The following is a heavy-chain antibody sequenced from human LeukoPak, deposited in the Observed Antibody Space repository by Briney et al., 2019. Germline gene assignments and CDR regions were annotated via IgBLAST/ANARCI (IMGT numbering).Heavy chain of an antibody. Sequence: SETLSLTCTVSGVSIRGDTYYWGWIRQPPGKGLEWIGNYHIGNTYYNPSLKSRVTISEDTSKNQFSLRVNSVTAADTAVYYCARLWDSTGLYFYYYMDVWGEGTTVAVSS. CDR1: GVSIRGDTYY. J-gene: IGHJ6*03. CDR2: YHIGNT. CDR3: ARLWDSTGLYFYYYMDV. D-gene: IGHD6-19*01. V-gene: IGHV4-39*01.